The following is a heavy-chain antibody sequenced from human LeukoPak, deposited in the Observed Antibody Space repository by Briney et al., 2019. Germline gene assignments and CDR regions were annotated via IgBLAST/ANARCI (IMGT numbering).Heavy chain of an antibody. CDR2: MYSGGTT. CDR1: GFTVSSNY. CDR3: ASGSRDSRVPWSGRYDSSGTPSDYYYGMDV. V-gene: IGHV3-53*01. J-gene: IGHJ6*02. D-gene: IGHD3-22*01. Sequence: GGSLRLSCAASGFTVSSNYMSWVRQAPGKGLEWVSIMYSGGTTYYADSVKGRFTISRDNAKNSLYLQMNSLRDEDTAVYYCASGSRDSRVPWSGRYDSSGTPSDYYYGMDVWGQGTTVTVSS.